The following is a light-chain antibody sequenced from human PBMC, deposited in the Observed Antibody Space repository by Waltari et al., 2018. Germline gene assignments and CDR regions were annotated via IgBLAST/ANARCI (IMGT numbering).Light chain of an antibody. V-gene: IGLV1-44*01. CDR3: AAWDDSLNGPV. Sequence: QSVLTQPPSASGTPGQRLTISCSGSSSNIGRNTLNWYQQLPGTAPKLLIHSNNQRPSGVPDRFSGSKSGTSASLAISGLQSEDEADYYCAAWDDSLNGPVFGGGTKLTVL. CDR2: SNN. CDR1: SSNIGRNT. J-gene: IGLJ2*01.